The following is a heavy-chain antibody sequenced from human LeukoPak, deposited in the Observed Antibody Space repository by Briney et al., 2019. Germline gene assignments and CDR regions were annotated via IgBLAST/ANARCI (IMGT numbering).Heavy chain of an antibody. D-gene: IGHD5-24*01. J-gene: IGHJ4*02. Sequence: PSETLSLTCTVSGGSISRYYWSWIRQPPGKGLEWIGYIYYSGSTNYNPSLKSRVTISVDTSKNQFSLKLSSVTAADTAVYYCAIPYSHEGPRDGYNQGAFGYWGQGTLVTVSS. CDR1: GGSISRYY. CDR2: IYYSGST. V-gene: IGHV4-59*01. CDR3: AIPYSHEGPRDGYNQGAFGY.